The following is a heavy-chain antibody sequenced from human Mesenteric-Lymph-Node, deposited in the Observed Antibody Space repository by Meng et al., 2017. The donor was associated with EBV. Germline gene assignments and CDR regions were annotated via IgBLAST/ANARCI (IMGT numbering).Heavy chain of an antibody. CDR3: ARGGGYSYGQPQDL. J-gene: IGHJ4*02. D-gene: IGHD5-18*01. CDR1: GGSFSGYY. CDR2: INHSGST. Sequence: QVPRQQWCAGLLKPSETLALTCAVYGGSFSGYYWSWIRQSPGKGLEWIGEINHSGSTNYNPSLKSRVTISVDTSKNQFSLKLSSVTAADTAVYYCARGGGYSYGQPQDLWGQGTLVTVSS. V-gene: IGHV4-34*01.